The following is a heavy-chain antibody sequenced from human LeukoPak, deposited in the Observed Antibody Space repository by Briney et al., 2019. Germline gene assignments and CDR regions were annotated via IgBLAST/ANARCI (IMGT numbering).Heavy chain of an antibody. CDR2: ISAYNGNT. CDR1: GYTFTSYG. D-gene: IGHD3-3*01. J-gene: IGHJ5*02. CDR3: ARDRRGYDFWSGYYTVDWFDP. V-gene: IGHV1-18*01. Sequence: ASVKVSCKASGYTFTSYGISSVRQAPGQGLEWMGWISAYNGNTNYAQKPPGRVTMTTDTSTSTAYMELRSLRSDDTAVYYCARDRRGYDFWSGYYTVDWFDPWGQGTLVTVSS.